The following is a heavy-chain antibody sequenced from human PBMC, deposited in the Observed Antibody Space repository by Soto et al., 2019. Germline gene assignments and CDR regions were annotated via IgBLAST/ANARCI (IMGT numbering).Heavy chain of an antibody. D-gene: IGHD6-13*01. CDR3: ARRQIPPPTRGAANARGGMDV. CDR1: GFTFNNYG. Sequence: QVQLVESGGGVVQPGRSLRLSCAASGFTFNNYGMHWVRQAPGKGLEWLAVIWNDGSNSSYANSVKGRFTISRDNSKNTLYLQMSSLRAEDTAAYYCARRQIPPPTRGAANARGGMDVWGQGTTVTVSS. V-gene: IGHV3-33*01. CDR2: IWNDGSNS. J-gene: IGHJ6*02.